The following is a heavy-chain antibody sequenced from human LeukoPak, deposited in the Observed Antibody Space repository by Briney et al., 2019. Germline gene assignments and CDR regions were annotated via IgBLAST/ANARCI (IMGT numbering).Heavy chain of an antibody. Sequence: SETLSLTCTVSGGSISGSNYYWGWIRQPPGKGLEWIGGIHYSRSTYYNPSLKSRVTILVDTSKNQFSLNLNSVTAADTAVYYCARDGMAANKYSPLDNWGQGTLVTVSS. J-gene: IGHJ4*02. D-gene: IGHD2-15*01. CDR2: IHYSRST. CDR1: GGSISGSNYY. CDR3: ARDGMAANKYSPLDN. V-gene: IGHV4-39*01.